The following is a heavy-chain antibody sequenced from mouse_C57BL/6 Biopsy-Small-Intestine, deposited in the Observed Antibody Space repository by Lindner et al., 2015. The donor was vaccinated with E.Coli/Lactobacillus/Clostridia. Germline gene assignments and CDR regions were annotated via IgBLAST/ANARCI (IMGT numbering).Heavy chain of an antibody. CDR3: ARARYYGSSDYYAMDY. J-gene: IGHJ4*01. CDR2: ISYSGST. CDR1: GYSITSDY. Sequence: VQLQESGPGLAKPSQTLSLTCSVTGYSITSDYWNWIRKFPGNKLEYMGYISYSGSTYYNPSLKSRISITRDTSKNQYYLQLNSVTTEDTATYYCARARYYGSSDYYAMDYWGQGTSVTVSS. V-gene: IGHV3-8*01. D-gene: IGHD1-1*01.